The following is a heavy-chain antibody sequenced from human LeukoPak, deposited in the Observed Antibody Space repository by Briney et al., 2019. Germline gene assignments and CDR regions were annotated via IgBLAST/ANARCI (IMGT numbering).Heavy chain of an antibody. CDR1: GYTFSAYG. CDR3: ARGVGSRGRGGDQYYYMDV. CDR2: ISAHNGNT. J-gene: IGHJ6*03. V-gene: IGHV1-18*01. Sequence: ASVWVSCKASGYTFSAYGINWVRQAPGQGLEWMGWISAHNGNTHYAQNLKGRLTMTTDSSTNTAYMDLRSLTSDDTAVYYCARGVGSRGRGGDQYYYMDVWGKGTTVTVSS. D-gene: IGHD1-26*01.